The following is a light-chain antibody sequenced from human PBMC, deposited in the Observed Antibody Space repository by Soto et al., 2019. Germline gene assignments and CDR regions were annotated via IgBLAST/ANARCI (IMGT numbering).Light chain of an antibody. Sequence: QSVLTQPASVSGSPGQSITISCGGTSSDVGAYIYVSWYQQYPGKAPKLIIYEVNNRPSGVSGRFSGSKSDTTAYLTISGLQAEDEADYYCATWDSSLSVGVFGTGTKLTVL. CDR2: EVN. V-gene: IGLV2-14*03. CDR3: ATWDSSLSVGV. J-gene: IGLJ1*01. CDR1: SSDVGAYIY.